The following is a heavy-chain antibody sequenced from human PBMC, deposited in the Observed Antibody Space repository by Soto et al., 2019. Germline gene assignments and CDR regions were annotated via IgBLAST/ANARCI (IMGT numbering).Heavy chain of an antibody. V-gene: IGHV4-34*01. CDR3: ARAEYSSSSALDY. CDR1: CGSFSGYY. J-gene: IGHJ4*02. CDR2: INHSGST. D-gene: IGHD6-6*01. Sequence: SETLSLTCAVYCGSFSGYYWSWIRQPPGKGLEWIGEINHSGSTNYNPSLKSRVTISVDTSKNQFSLKLSSVTAADTAVYYCARAEYSSSSALDYWGQGTLVTAPQ.